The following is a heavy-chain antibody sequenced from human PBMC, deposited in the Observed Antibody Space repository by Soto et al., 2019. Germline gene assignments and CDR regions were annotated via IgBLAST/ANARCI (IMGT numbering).Heavy chain of an antibody. D-gene: IGHD3-3*01. J-gene: IGHJ5*02. V-gene: IGHV4-34*01. Sequence: LSLTCAVYGGSFSGYYWSWIRQPPGKGLEWIGEINHSGSTNYNPSLKSRVTISVDTSKNQFSLKLSSVTAADTAVYYCARVPMNYDFWSGYYRGNYWFDPWGQGTLVTVSS. CDR1: GGSFSGYY. CDR3: ARVPMNYDFWSGYYRGNYWFDP. CDR2: INHSGST.